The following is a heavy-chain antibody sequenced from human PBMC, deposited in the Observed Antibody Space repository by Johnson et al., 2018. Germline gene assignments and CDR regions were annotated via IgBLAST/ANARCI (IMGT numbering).Heavy chain of an antibody. D-gene: IGHD3-3*01. CDR2: ISGSGGST. CDR1: GFTFSSYA. CDR3: VKEGYDSWNMVYYYYMDV. Sequence: VQLVQSGGGLVQPGGSLRLSCAASGFTFSSYAMSWVRQAPGKGLEWVSAISGSGGSTYYADSVKGRFTISRDNSKNTLDLQMNSLRAEDTAVYYCVKEGYDSWNMVYYYYMDVWGKGTTVTVSS. J-gene: IGHJ6*03. V-gene: IGHV3-23*04.